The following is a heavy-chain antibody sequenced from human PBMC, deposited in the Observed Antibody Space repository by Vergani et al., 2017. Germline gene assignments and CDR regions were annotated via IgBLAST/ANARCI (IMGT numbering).Heavy chain of an antibody. J-gene: IGHJ4*02. Sequence: EVQLLESGGGLVQPGGSLRLSCAASGFTFSSYAMSWVRQAPGKGVKWVSTISGSGGSTYYADPLKGRFTIYRDNSKNTLYLQMNSLRAEDTAVYYCACISSGRREKNFDYWGQGCLVTVSS. CDR2: ISGSGGST. D-gene: IGHD3-22*01. CDR1: GFTFSSYA. CDR3: ACISSGRREKNFDY. V-gene: IGHV3-23*01.